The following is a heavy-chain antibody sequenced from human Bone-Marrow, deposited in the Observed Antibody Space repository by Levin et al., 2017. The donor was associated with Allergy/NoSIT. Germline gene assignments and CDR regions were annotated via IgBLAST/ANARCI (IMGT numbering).Heavy chain of an antibody. CDR1: GFTFSSYW. V-gene: IGHV3-74*01. J-gene: IGHJ4*02. Sequence: GSLRLSCAASGFTFSSYWIHWVRQAPGKGLVWVSRINGDGSSTDYADSVKGRFTISRDNAENTLYLQMNSLRAEDTAVYFCARDDGGNSYDYWGQGTLVTVSS. D-gene: IGHD4-23*01. CDR2: INGDGSST. CDR3: ARDDGGNSYDY.